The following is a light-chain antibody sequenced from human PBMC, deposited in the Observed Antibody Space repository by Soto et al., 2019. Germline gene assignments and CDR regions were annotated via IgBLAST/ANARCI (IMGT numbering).Light chain of an antibody. CDR1: QSLLHSNGYNY. V-gene: IGKV2-28*01. CDR3: LQALQIRVE. CDR2: LGS. Sequence: DSVMTQFPLSLSVTPGEPASISCRSSQSLLHSNGYNYLDWYVQKPGQSPQLLIYLGSNRASGVSDRLIGNGSGTDYKLKVSTVEGGDVGVYYCLQALQIRVEFVQGTKVEI. J-gene: IGKJ1*01.